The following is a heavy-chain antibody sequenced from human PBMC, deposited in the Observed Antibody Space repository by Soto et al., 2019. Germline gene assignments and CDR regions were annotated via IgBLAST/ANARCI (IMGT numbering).Heavy chain of an antibody. CDR1: GFTFGDYA. V-gene: IGHV3-49*03. D-gene: IGHD3-22*01. CDR2: IRSKAYGGTT. Sequence: PGGSLRLSCTASGFTFGDYAMSWFRQAPGKGLEWVGFIRSKAYGGTTEYAASVKGRFTISRDDSKGIAYLQMNSLKTEDTAVYYCTYDSSGYYANAVAYWGQGTLVTVSS. CDR3: TYDSSGYYANAVAY. J-gene: IGHJ4*02.